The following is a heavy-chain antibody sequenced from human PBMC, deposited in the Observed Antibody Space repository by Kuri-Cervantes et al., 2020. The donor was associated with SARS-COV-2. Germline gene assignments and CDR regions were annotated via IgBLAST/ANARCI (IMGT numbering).Heavy chain of an antibody. J-gene: IGHJ4*02. V-gene: IGHV3-30*03. D-gene: IGHD4-17*01. CDR3: ARDPGLGPLTTGGYFDS. CDR2: ISYDGNNK. CDR1: GFTFSSYD. Sequence: GGSLRLSCAASGFTFSSYDMHWVRQATGKGLEWVALISYDGNNKYYADSVKGRLTISRDTSKNTLFLQMNSLRVEDTAVYSCARDPGLGPLTTGGYFDSWGQGSLVTVSS.